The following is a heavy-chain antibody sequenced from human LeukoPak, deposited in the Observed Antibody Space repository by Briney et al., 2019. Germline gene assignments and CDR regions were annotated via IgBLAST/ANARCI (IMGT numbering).Heavy chain of an antibody. Sequence: GGSLRLSCAASGFPFSGYSLHWVRQAPGKGLEWVSSISSSAAYIAYADSVKGRFTISRDNAKDSLYLQMNNLRAEDTAVYYCAREGKDLRLGYYNSAVDVWGQGTTVSVSS. D-gene: IGHD2-15*01. V-gene: IGHV3-21*01. CDR1: GFPFSGYS. CDR3: AREGKDLRLGYYNSAVDV. CDR2: ISSSAAYI. J-gene: IGHJ6*02.